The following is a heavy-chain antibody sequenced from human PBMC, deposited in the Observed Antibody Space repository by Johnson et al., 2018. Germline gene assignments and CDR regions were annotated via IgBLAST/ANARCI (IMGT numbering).Heavy chain of an antibody. CDR3: ARDGYCSSTSCYEGGRYYYMDV. CDR1: GGTFSSYT. CDR2: IIPILGIA. D-gene: IGHD2-2*01. V-gene: IGHV1-69*09. J-gene: IGHJ6*03. Sequence: QVQLVESGAEVKKPGSSVKVSCKASGGTFSSYTISWVRQAPGQGLEWMGRIIPILGIANYAQKFQGRVTITADKSTSTAYMELSSRRSEDTAVYYWARDGYCSSTSCYEGGRYYYMDVWGKGTTVTVSS.